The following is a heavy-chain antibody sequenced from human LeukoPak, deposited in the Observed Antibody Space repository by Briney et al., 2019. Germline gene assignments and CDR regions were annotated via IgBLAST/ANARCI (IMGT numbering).Heavy chain of an antibody. CDR2: IYSNEDT. D-gene: IGHD2-15*01. V-gene: IGHV4-4*07. Sequence: SETLSLTXTVSGGSISTYHWSWLRQPAGKGLEWIGRIYSNEDTRYNPSLKSRVTMSVDTSKNQFSLKLSSVTAADTAVYYCARAAGASGGQYFDYWGQGTLVAVSS. CDR3: ARAAGASGGQYFDY. CDR1: GGSISTYH. J-gene: IGHJ4*02.